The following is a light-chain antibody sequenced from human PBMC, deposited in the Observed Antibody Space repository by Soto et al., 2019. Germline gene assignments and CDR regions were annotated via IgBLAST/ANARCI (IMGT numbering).Light chain of an antibody. CDR2: DAS. V-gene: IGKV1-5*01. Sequence: DIQMTQSPSTLSASVGDRVTITCRASQSISSWLAWYQQKPGKAPKLLIYDASSLESGVPSRFSGSGSGTEFTLTISSLQPDDFATYYCQQYNSYSLYTFGQRTKLEIK. J-gene: IGKJ2*01. CDR1: QSISSW. CDR3: QQYNSYSLYT.